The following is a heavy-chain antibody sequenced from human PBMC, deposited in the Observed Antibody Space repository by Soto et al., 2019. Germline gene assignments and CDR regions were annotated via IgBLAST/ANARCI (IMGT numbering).Heavy chain of an antibody. CDR2: ISSSSTYI. D-gene: IGHD3-9*01. J-gene: IGHJ4*02. V-gene: IGHV3-21*04. CDR1: GFTFSSHS. CDR3: ARVTRTGYYADY. Sequence: PGGSLRLSCAASGFTFSSHSMNWVRQAPGKGLEWVSTISSSSTYIYYVDSVKGRFTISRDNAKNSLYLQMNSLRAEDTAVYYCARVTRTGYYADYWGQGTLVTVSS.